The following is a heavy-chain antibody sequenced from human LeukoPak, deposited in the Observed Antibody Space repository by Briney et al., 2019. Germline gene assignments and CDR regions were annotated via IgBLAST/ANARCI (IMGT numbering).Heavy chain of an antibody. CDR3: ASFPVPAAGRYWFDP. Sequence: SVKVSCKASGGTFSSYAISWVRQAPGQGLEWMGGIIPIFGTANYAQKFQGRVTFTTDESTSTAYMELSSLRSEDTAVYYCASFPVPAAGRYWFDPWGQGTLVTVSS. V-gene: IGHV1-69*05. J-gene: IGHJ5*02. CDR2: IIPIFGTA. D-gene: IGHD2-2*01. CDR1: GGTFSSYA.